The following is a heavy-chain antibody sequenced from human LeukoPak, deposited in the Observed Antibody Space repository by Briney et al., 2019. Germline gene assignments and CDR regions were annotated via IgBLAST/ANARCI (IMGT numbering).Heavy chain of an antibody. CDR2: INPSGGST. J-gene: IGHJ3*02. CDR1: GYTFTSYY. D-gene: IGHD3-22*01. CDR3: TRGMGGDYYDRPQVI. V-gene: IGHV1-46*01. Sequence: ASVKVSCKASGYTFTSYYMHWVRQAPGQGLEWMGIINPSGGSTSYAQKFQGRVTMTRDTSTSTVYMELSSLRSDDTALYYCTRGMGGDYYDRPQVIWGQGTMVTVSS.